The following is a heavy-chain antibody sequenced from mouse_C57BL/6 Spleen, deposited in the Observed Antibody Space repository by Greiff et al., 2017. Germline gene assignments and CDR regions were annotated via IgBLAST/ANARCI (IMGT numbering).Heavy chain of an antibody. CDR3: ATFDGSYAMDY. Sequence: VKLMESGAELARPGASVKLSCKASGYTFTSYGISWVKQRTGQGLEWIGEIYPRSGNTYYNEKFKGKATLTADKSSSTAYMELRSLTSEDSAVYFCATFDGSYAMDYWGQGTSVTVSS. V-gene: IGHV1-81*01. CDR2: IYPRSGNT. D-gene: IGHD2-3*01. J-gene: IGHJ4*01. CDR1: GYTFTSYG.